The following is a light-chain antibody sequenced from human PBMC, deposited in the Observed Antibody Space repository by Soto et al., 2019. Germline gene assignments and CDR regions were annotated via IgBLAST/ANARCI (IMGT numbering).Light chain of an antibody. V-gene: IGKV3-20*01. J-gene: IGKJ1*01. CDR2: DTS. CDR1: QRVGSNQ. CDR3: QTYDSSRT. Sequence: EFVLTQSPGTLSLSPGERATLSCSASQRVGSNQLAWYQHKPGQAPRLLIYDTSSRATGISDRFSGSGSGTDFTLAISRLEPEDFAMYYCQTYDSSRTFGQGTKVDIK.